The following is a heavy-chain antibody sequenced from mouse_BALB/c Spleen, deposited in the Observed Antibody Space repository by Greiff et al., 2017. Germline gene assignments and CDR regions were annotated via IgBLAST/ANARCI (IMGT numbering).Heavy chain of an antibody. CDR2: INSNGGST. D-gene: IGHD2-3*01. CDR3: ARWGWLLEDGAMDY. V-gene: IGHV5-6-3*01. Sequence: EVHLVESGGGLVQPGGSLKLSCAASGFTFSSYGMSWVRQTPDKRLELVATINSNGGSTYYPDSVKGRFTISRDNAKNTLYLQMSSLKSEDTAMYYCARWGWLLEDGAMDYWGQGTSVTVSS. J-gene: IGHJ4*01. CDR1: GFTFSSYG.